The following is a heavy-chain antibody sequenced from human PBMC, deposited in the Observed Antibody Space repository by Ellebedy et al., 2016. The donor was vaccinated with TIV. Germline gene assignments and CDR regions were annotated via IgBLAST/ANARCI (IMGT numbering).Heavy chain of an antibody. CDR2: FDPEDGET. CDR1: GYTLSELS. V-gene: IGHV1-24*01. Sequence: ASVKVSCKVSGYTLSELSMHWVRQAPGKGLEWMGGFDPEDGETLYAQKFQGRVTITRDTSASTAYMELSSLRSEDTAVYYCARKNHYNYGMDIWGQGTTVTVSS. D-gene: IGHD2-2*02. J-gene: IGHJ6*02. CDR3: ARKNHYNYGMDI.